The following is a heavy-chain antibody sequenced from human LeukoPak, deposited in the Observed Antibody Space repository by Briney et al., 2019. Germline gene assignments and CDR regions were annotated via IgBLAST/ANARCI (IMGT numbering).Heavy chain of an antibody. D-gene: IGHD2-8*01. CDR2: INHSGST. J-gene: IGHJ3*02. Sequence: KPSETLSLTCAVYGGSFSGYYWSWIRQPPGKGLEWIGEINHSGSTNYNPSLKSRVTISVDTSKNQFSLKLSSVTAADTAVYYCARIPSMVYANGGAFDIWGQGTMVTVSP. V-gene: IGHV4-34*01. CDR3: ARIPSMVYANGGAFDI. CDR1: GGSFSGYY.